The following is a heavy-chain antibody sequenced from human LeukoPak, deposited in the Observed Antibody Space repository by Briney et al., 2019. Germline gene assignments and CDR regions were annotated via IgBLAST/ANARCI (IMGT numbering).Heavy chain of an antibody. CDR1: GLTFSSYA. CDR3: ARVYYPWIQLWLLIY. V-gene: IGHV3-30-3*01. CDR2: ISYDGSNK. Sequence: GGSLRLSCAASGLTFSSYAMHWVRQAPGKGLEWVAVISYDGSNKYYADSVKGRFTISRDNSKNTLYLQMNSLRAEDTAVYYCARVYYPWIQLWLLIYWGQGTLVTVSS. J-gene: IGHJ4*02. D-gene: IGHD5-18*01.